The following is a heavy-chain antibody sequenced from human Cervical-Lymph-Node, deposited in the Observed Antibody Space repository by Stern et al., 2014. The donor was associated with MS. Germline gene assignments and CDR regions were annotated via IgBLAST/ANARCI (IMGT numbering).Heavy chain of an antibody. V-gene: IGHV4-39*01. CDR3: ASLSGITLNLDWYFDL. CDR1: GGSISSSSYY. J-gene: IGHJ2*01. Sequence: QLQLQESGPGLVKPSETLSLTCTVSGGSISSSSYYWGWIRQPPGKGLEWIGSIYYSGSTYYNPSLKSRVTISVGTSQNQFSLKLSSVTAADTAVYYCASLSGITLNLDWYFDLWGRGTLVTVSS. CDR2: IYYSGST. D-gene: IGHD1-26*01.